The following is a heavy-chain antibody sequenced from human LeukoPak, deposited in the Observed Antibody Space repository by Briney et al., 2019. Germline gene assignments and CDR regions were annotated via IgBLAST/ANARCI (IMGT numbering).Heavy chain of an antibody. V-gene: IGHV3-11*01. Sequence: GGSLRLSCAASGFTFSDYYMSWIRQAPGKGLEWVSHISGSGNTIYYADSMKGRFTISRDNANNSLYLQMNSLRAEDTAVYYCASIMIVVVTSNDAFDIWGQGTMVTVSS. CDR1: GFTFSDYY. CDR2: ISGSGNTI. J-gene: IGHJ3*02. CDR3: ASIMIVVVTSNDAFDI. D-gene: IGHD3-22*01.